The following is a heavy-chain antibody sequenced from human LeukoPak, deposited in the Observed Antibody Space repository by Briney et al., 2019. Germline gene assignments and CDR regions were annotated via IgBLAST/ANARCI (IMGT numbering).Heavy chain of an antibody. J-gene: IGHJ4*02. D-gene: IGHD4-17*01. Sequence: ASVKVSCKASGYTFTSYGISWVRQAPGQGLEWTGWISAYNGNTNYAQKLQGRVTMTTDTSTSTAYMELRSLRSDDTAVYYCARGDYGDYVKLYFDYWGQGTLVTVSS. V-gene: IGHV1-18*01. CDR2: ISAYNGNT. CDR3: ARGDYGDYVKLYFDY. CDR1: GYTFTSYG.